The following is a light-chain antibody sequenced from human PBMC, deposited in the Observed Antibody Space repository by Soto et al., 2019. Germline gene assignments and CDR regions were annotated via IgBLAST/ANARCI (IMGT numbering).Light chain of an antibody. J-gene: IGKJ5*01. Sequence: DIQMTQSPSSLSASVGDRVTITCRASQSISSYLNWYQHKPGKAPKLLIYAASSLQSGVPSRFSDSGSGTDFTLTISSLQPEDFATYYCQQSYSTPRTFGQGTRLEIK. CDR1: QSISSY. CDR3: QQSYSTPRT. CDR2: AAS. V-gene: IGKV1-39*01.